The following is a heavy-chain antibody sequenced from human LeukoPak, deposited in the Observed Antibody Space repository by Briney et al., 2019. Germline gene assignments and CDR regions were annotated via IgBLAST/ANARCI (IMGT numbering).Heavy chain of an antibody. V-gene: IGHV3-30*02. CDR1: GFTFSSYG. J-gene: IGHJ4*02. CDR3: AKDPWGYFDWLLPSDY. CDR2: IRYDGSNK. Sequence: PGGSLRLSCAASGFTFSSYGMHWVRQAPGKGLEWEAFIRYDGSNKYYADSVKGRFTISRDNSKNTLYLQMNSLRAEDTAVYYCAKDPWGYFDWLLPSDYWGQGTLVTVSS. D-gene: IGHD3-9*01.